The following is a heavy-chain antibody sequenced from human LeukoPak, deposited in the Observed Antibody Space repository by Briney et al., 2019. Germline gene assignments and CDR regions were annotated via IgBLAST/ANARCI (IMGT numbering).Heavy chain of an antibody. V-gene: IGHV3-7*01. D-gene: IGHD3-10*01. CDR1: GFTFSNYR. Sequence: PGGSRRLSCAASGFTFSNYRMTWVRQAPGKGLEWVANIKQDGSEKYYLDSVKGRFTISRYNAKNSVYLQMNSLRAEDTAVFYCARDYGPTRESDYWGQGTLVTVSS. CDR2: IKQDGSEK. CDR3: ARDYGPTRESDY. J-gene: IGHJ4*02.